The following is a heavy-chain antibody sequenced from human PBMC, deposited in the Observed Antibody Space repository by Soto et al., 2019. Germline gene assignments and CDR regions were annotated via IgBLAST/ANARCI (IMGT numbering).Heavy chain of an antibody. V-gene: IGHV4-30-4*01. J-gene: IGHJ3*02. D-gene: IGHD3-22*01. CDR2: IYYSGST. Sequence: QVQLQESGPGLVKPSQTLSLTCTVSGGSISSGDYYWSWIRQPPGKGLEWIGYIYYSGSTYYNPSLKSRVTISVDTSKNQFSLKLSSVTAADTAVYYCASGGMYYYDSSGYPDAFDIWGQETMVTVSS. CDR3: ASGGMYYYDSSGYPDAFDI. CDR1: GGSISSGDYY.